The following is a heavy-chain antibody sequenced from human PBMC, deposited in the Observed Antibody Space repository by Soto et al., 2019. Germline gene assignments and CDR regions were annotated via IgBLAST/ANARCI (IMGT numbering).Heavy chain of an antibody. D-gene: IGHD6-13*01. CDR3: AQKRPGHMNSWYSY. J-gene: IGHJ4*02. CDR1: GFTFSNYA. CDR2: ISGSGGST. Sequence: EVQLLESGGGLVQPGGSLRLSCATSGFTFSNYAMTWVRQAPGKGLEWVSSISGSGGSTYYASSVKGRFTISRDNSKNTLYLQLNSLRADDTAVYYCAQKRPGHMNSWYSYWGQGTLVTVSS. V-gene: IGHV3-23*01.